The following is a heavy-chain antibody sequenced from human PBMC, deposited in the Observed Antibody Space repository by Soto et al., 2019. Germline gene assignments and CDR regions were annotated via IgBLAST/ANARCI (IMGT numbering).Heavy chain of an antibody. D-gene: IGHD3-22*01. CDR1: GFTFSSYW. V-gene: IGHV3-7*04. CDR3: ARDLRYDSSGFFGAWSY. Sequence: PGGSLRLSCAASGFTFSSYWMSWVRQAPGKGLEWVANIKQDGSEKYYVDSVKGRFTISRANADNSLSLQMNSLRAEDTAVYYCARDLRYDSSGFFGAWSYWGQGTVVTVSS. J-gene: IGHJ4*02. CDR2: IKQDGSEK.